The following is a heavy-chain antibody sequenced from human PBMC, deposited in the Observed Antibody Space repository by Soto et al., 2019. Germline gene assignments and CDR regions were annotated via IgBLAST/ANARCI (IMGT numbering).Heavy chain of an antibody. CDR3: ASNTPEMVDTYDY. V-gene: IGHV5-10-1*01. J-gene: IGHJ4*02. D-gene: IGHD5-18*01. CDR1: GYSFTSYW. CDR2: IDPSDSYT. Sequence: GESLKISCKGSGYSFTSYWISWVRQMPGKGPEWMGRIDPSDSYTNYSPSFQGHVTISADKSISTAYLQWSSLKASDTAMYYCASNTPEMVDTYDYWGQGTLVTVSS.